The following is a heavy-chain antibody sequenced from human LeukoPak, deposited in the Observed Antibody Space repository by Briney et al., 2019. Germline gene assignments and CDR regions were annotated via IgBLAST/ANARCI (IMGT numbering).Heavy chain of an antibody. CDR2: MNPNSGNT. Sequence: ASVKVSCKASGYTFTNYDINWVRLATGQGLEWMGWMNPNSGNTGYAQKFQGRVTMTRNTSVSTAYMDLSSLRSEDTAVYYCARGPLTIEYNAMDIWGQGTTVTVSS. CDR3: ARGPLTIEYNAMDI. CDR1: GYTFTNYD. D-gene: IGHD3-10*01. J-gene: IGHJ6*02. V-gene: IGHV1-8*01.